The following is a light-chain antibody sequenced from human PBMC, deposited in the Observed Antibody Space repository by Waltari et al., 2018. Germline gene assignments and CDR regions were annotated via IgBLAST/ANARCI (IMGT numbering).Light chain of an antibody. Sequence: QSVLTQPPSASGAPGQRVTIPCSGSSSNVGNNVATWYQQIPGTAPKLLIYRNDQRPSGVPDRFSGSKSGTSASLAISGLQSEDEGDYYCASWDDSPNGRWVFGGGTKLTVL. CDR3: ASWDDSPNGRWV. J-gene: IGLJ3*02. CDR1: SSNVGNNV. V-gene: IGLV1-44*01. CDR2: RND.